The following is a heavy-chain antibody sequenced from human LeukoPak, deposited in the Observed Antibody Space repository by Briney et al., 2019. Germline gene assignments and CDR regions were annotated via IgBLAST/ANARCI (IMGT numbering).Heavy chain of an antibody. CDR1: GFTFSSYG. J-gene: IGHJ4*02. V-gene: IGHV3-30*02. CDR2: IRYDGSNK. D-gene: IGHD6-19*01. CDR3: ARLWLVPVHIDY. Sequence: PGGSLRLSCAASGFTFSSYGMHWVRQAPGKGLEWVAFIRYDGSNKYYADSVKGRFTISRDNSKNTLYLQMNSLRAEDTAVYYCARLWLVPVHIDYWGQGTLVTVSS.